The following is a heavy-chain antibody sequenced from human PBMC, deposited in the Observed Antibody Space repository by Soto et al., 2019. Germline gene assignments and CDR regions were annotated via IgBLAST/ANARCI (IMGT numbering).Heavy chain of an antibody. V-gene: IGHV3-53*01. Sequence: GGSLRLSCAASGFTVSANYMGWVRLAPGKGLEWVSVLSSGGRTYYPDSVEGRFTISGDNSKNTVYLQMHSLRAEDTAVYYCATNNTPGGMDVWGQGTTVTVSS. J-gene: IGHJ6*02. CDR3: ATNNTPGGMDV. CDR1: GFTVSANY. CDR2: LSSGGRT. D-gene: IGHD1-20*01.